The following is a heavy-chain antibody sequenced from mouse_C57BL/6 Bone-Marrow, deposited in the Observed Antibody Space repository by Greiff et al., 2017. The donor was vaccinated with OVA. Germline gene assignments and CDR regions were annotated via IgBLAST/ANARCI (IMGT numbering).Heavy chain of an antibody. CDR2: IDPEDGDT. CDR3: TTNLYYDYEVWFAY. Sequence: EVQLQQSGAELVRPGASVKLSCTASGFNIKDYYMHWVKQRPEQGLEWIGRIDPEDGDTEYAPKFQGKATMTADTSSNTAYLQLSSLTSEDTAVYYCTTNLYYDYEVWFAYWGQGTLVTVSA. J-gene: IGHJ3*01. D-gene: IGHD2-4*01. V-gene: IGHV14-1*01. CDR1: GFNIKDYY.